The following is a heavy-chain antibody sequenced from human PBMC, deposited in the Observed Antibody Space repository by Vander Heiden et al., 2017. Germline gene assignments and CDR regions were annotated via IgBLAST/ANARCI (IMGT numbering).Heavy chain of an antibody. CDR1: GFSFSHTW. CDR3: ATDWRWELPSDD. D-gene: IGHD1-26*01. V-gene: IGHV3-15*01. CDR2: IKSTTDGGTT. J-gene: IGHJ4*01. Sequence: EVQLVESGGGLVNPGGSLRLSCVASGFSFSHTWMSWVRQAPGKGLEWIGRIKSTTDGGTTDYTAPLKGRFTISRDDSKNTLYLEMKSLKIEDTAVYYCATDWRWELPSDDWGHGTLVAVSS.